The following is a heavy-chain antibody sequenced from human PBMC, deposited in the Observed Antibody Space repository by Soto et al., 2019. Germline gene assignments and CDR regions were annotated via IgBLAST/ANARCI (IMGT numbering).Heavy chain of an antibody. Sequence: SETLSLTCTVSGGSISSGDYYWSWIRQPPGKGLEWIGYIYYSGSTYYNPSLKSRVTISVDTSKNQFSLKLSSVTAADTAVYYCARGVVVTAVSYYYYGMDVWGQGTTVTSP. CDR2: IYYSGST. V-gene: IGHV4-30-4*01. D-gene: IGHD2-21*02. CDR1: GGSISSGDYY. J-gene: IGHJ6*02. CDR3: ARGVVVTAVSYYYYGMDV.